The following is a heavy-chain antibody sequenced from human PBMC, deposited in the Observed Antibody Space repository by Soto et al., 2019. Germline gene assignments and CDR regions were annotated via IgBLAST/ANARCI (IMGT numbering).Heavy chain of an antibody. J-gene: IGHJ4*02. D-gene: IGHD6-13*01. V-gene: IGHV1-69*13. CDR3: AREQAAGPGYFDY. CDR2: IIPIFGTA. Sequence: ASVKVSCKASGGTFSSYAIGWVRQAPGQGLEWMGGIIPIFGTANYAQKFQGRVTITADESTSTAYMELSSLRSEDTAVYYCAREQAAGPGYFDYWGQGTLVTVSS. CDR1: GGTFSSYA.